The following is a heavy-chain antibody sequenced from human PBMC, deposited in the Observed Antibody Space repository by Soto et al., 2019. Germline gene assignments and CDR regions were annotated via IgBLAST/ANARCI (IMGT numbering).Heavy chain of an antibody. CDR3: ARGPSNYYDSSVGGMDV. V-gene: IGHV4-34*01. CDR2: INHSGST. J-gene: IGHJ6*02. D-gene: IGHD3-22*01. Sequence: SETLSLTCAVYGGSFSGYYWSWIRQPPGKGLEWIGEINHSGSTNYNPSLKSRVTISVDTSKNQFSLKLGSVTAADTAVYYCARGPSNYYDSSVGGMDVWGQGTTVTVSS. CDR1: GGSFSGYY.